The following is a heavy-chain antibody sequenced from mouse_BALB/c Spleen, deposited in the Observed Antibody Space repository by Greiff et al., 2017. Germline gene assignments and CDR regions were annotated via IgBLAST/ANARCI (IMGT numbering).Heavy chain of an antibody. CDR1: GFTFSSYA. CDR3: ARYSFAY. CDR2: ISDGGSYT. V-gene: IGHV5-4*02. Sequence: EVKLMESGGGLVKPGGSLKLSCAASGFTFSSYAMYWVRQTPEKRLEWVATISDGGSYTYYPDSVKGRFTISRDNAKNNLYLQMSSLKSEDTAMYYCARYSFAYWGQGTLVTVSA. J-gene: IGHJ3*01.